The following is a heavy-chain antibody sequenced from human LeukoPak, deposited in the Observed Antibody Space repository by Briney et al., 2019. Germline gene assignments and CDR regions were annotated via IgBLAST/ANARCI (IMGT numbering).Heavy chain of an antibody. CDR3: ATVFDF. Sequence: PGGSLRLSCGASGFTFSNYWMHWVRQVPGKGLVWVARIDADGSSTSYADSVQGRFTISRDNAKNTRYLQMNSLRVEDTAVCYCATVFDFWGQGTLVTVSS. V-gene: IGHV3-74*01. J-gene: IGHJ4*02. CDR1: GFTFSNYW. CDR2: IDADGSST.